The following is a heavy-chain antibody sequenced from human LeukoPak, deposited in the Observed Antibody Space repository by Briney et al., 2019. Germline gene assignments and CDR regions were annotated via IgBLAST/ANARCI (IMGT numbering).Heavy chain of an antibody. CDR2: ISSSGSTI. J-gene: IGHJ4*02. V-gene: IGHV3-11*04. CDR1: GFTFSDYY. D-gene: IGHD3-10*02. Sequence: PGGPLRLSCAASGFTFSDYYMSWLRQAPGKGLEWVSYISSSGSTIYYADSVKGRFTISRDNAKNSLYLQMNSLRAEDTAVYYCARVAVRGYYFDYWGQGTLVTVSS. CDR3: ARVAVRGYYFDY.